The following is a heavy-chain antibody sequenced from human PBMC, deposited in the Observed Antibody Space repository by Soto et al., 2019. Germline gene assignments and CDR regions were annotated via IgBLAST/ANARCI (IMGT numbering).Heavy chain of an antibody. CDR1: GFTFSSYA. CDR3: AKDEPCAFWSAIPACSHDY. V-gene: IGHV3-23*01. CDR2: ISGSGGST. D-gene: IGHD2-2*02. Sequence: PGGSLRLSCAASGFTFSSYAMSWVRQAPGKGLEWVSAISGSGGSTYYADSVKGRFTISRDNSKNTLYLQMNSLRAEDTAVYYCAKDEPCAFWSAIPACSHDYWGQGTLVTVSS. J-gene: IGHJ4*02.